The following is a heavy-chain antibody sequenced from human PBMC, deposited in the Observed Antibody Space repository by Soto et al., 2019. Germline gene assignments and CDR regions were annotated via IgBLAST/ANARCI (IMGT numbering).Heavy chain of an antibody. Sequence: SETLSLTCTVSGGSISSGGYYWSWIRQHPGKGLEWIGYIYYSGSTYYNPSLKSRVTISVDTSKNQFSLKLSSVTAADTAVYYCASNSYGYIFYDHWGQGTLVTVS. D-gene: IGHD5-18*01. CDR1: GGSISSGGYY. CDR3: ASNSYGYIFYDH. CDR2: IYYSGST. J-gene: IGHJ4*02. V-gene: IGHV4-30-4*08.